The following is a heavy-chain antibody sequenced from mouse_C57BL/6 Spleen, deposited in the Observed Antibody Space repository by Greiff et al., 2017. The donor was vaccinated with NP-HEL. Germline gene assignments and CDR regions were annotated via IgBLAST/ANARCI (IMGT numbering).Heavy chain of an antibody. J-gene: IGHJ3*01. D-gene: IGHD1-1*01. V-gene: IGHV1-81*01. CDR1: GYTFTSYG. Sequence: QVQLKQSGAELARPGASVKLSCKASGYTFTSYGISWVKQRTGQGLEWIGEIYPRSGNTYYNEKFKGKATLTADKSSSTAYMELRSLTSEDSAVYFCASYYYGSNPWFAYWGQGTLVTVSA. CDR2: IYPRSGNT. CDR3: ASYYYGSNPWFAY.